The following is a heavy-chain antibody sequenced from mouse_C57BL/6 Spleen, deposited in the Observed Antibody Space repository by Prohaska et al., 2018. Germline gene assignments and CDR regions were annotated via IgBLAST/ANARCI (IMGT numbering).Heavy chain of an antibody. J-gene: IGHJ2*01. D-gene: IGHD3-2*02. CDR1: GYTFTSYG. CDR2: IYPRSGNT. V-gene: IGHV1-81*01. Sequence: GAELARPGASVKLSCKASGYTFTSYGISWVKQRTGQGLEWIGEIYPRSGNTYYNEKFKGKATLTADKSSSTAYMELRSLTSEDSAVYFCARGRATAQAKYYFDYWGQGTTLTVSS. CDR3: ARGRATAQAKYYFDY.